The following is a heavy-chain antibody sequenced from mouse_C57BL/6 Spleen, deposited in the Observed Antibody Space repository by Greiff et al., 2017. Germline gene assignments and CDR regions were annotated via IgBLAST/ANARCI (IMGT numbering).Heavy chain of an antibody. D-gene: IGHD1-1*01. J-gene: IGHJ2*01. V-gene: IGHV1-82*01. CDR3: ARYYYGSPFYFDY. CDR2: IYPGDGDT. Sequence: QVQLQQSGPELVKPGASVKISCKASGYAFSSSWMNWVKQRPGKGLEWIGRIYPGDGDTNYNGKFKGKATLTADKSSSTAYMQLSSLTSEYSAVYFCARYYYGSPFYFDYWGQGTTLTVSS. CDR1: GYAFSSSW.